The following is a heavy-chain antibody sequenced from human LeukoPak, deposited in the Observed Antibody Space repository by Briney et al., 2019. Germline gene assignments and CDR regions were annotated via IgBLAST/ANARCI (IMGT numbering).Heavy chain of an antibody. D-gene: IGHD3-3*01. V-gene: IGHV1-8*03. CDR2: MNPDTGNT. Sequence: GASVKVSCKASTYTFTSYDISWVRQATGQGLEWMGSMNPDTGNTGYAQKFQGRVTITRNTSISTAYMELSSLRSEDTAVYYCARGPHIRTYDRDNWFDPWGQGTLVTVSS. J-gene: IGHJ5*02. CDR3: ARGPHIRTYDRDNWFDP. CDR1: TYTFTSYD.